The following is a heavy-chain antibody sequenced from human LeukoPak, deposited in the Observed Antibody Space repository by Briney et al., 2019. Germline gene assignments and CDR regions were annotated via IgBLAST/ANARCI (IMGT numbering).Heavy chain of an antibody. CDR3: ARAGMVRGVIRIADLGY. J-gene: IGHJ4*02. Sequence: ASVKVSCKASGYTFTVYYMHWVRQAPGQGLEWMGRINPNSGGTNYAQKFQGRVTMTRDTSISTAYMELSRLRSDDTAVYYCARAGMVRGVIRIADLGYWGQGTLVTVSS. CDR1: GYTFTVYY. D-gene: IGHD3-10*01. V-gene: IGHV1-2*06. CDR2: INPNSGGT.